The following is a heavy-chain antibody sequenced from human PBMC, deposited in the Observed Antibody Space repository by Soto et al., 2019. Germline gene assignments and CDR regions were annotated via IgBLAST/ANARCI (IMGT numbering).Heavy chain of an antibody. Sequence: GESLKISCKGSGYSFTSYWIGWVRQMPGKGLEWMGIIYPGDSDTRYSPSFQGQVTISADKSISTAYLQWSSLKASDTAMYYCASAPLSLGDGEIATDVSGQRPNVTVSS. CDR2: IYPGDSDT. J-gene: IGHJ6*02. CDR1: GYSFTSYW. CDR3: ASAPLSLGDGEIATDV. D-gene: IGHD3-16*01. V-gene: IGHV5-51*01.